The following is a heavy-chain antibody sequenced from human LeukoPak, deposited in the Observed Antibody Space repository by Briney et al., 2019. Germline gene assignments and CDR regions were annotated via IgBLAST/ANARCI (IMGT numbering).Heavy chain of an antibody. J-gene: IGHJ4*02. Sequence: PGGSLRLSCAASGFTFSSYAMSWVRQAAGEGLEWVSAISGSGGSTYYADSVKGRFTISRDNSKNTLYLQMNSLRAEDTAVYYCAKDLRRVNWYCSGGSCTQFDYWGQGTLVTVSS. D-gene: IGHD2-15*01. CDR1: GFTFSSYA. CDR2: ISGSGGST. CDR3: AKDLRRVNWYCSGGSCTQFDY. V-gene: IGHV3-23*01.